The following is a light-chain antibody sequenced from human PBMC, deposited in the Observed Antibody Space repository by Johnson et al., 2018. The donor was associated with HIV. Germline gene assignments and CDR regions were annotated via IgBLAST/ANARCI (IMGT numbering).Light chain of an antibody. Sequence: QSVLAQPPSVSAAPGQRVTISCSGSSSNIGDNYVSWYQQLPGTAPKLLIYDNNQRPSGIPDRFSGSTSGTSATLGITGLQTGDEADYYCGRWDDSLSTYVFGTGTKVTVL. CDR1: SSNIGDNY. CDR2: DNN. J-gene: IGLJ1*01. CDR3: GRWDDSLSTYV. V-gene: IGLV1-51*01.